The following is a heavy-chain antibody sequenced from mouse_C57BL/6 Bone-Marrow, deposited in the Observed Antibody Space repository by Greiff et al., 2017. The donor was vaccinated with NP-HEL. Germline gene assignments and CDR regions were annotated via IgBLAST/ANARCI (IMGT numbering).Heavy chain of an antibody. CDR2: IYPRSGNT. J-gene: IGHJ2*01. V-gene: IGHV1-81*01. D-gene: IGHD1-1*01. CDR3: VLHYYGSSYGY. Sequence: QVQLKESGAELARPGASVKLSCKASGYTFTSYGISWVKQRTGQGLEWIGEIYPRSGNTYYNEKFKGKATLTADKSSSTAYMELRSLTSEDSAVYFCVLHYYGSSYGYWGQGTTLTVSS. CDR1: GYTFTSYG.